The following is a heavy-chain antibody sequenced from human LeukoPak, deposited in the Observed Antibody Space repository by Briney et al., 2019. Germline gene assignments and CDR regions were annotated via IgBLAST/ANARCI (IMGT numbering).Heavy chain of an antibody. Sequence: GGSLRLSCAASGFTFDDYGMSWVRHAPGKGLEWVSGINWNGGSTGYADSVKGRFTISRDNAKNSLYLQMNSLRAEDTAVYYCAKRGAEVGATVAPGDYWGQGTLLTVSS. D-gene: IGHD1-26*01. CDR3: AKRGAEVGATVAPGDY. J-gene: IGHJ4*02. CDR2: INWNGGST. CDR1: GFTFDDYG. V-gene: IGHV3-20*04.